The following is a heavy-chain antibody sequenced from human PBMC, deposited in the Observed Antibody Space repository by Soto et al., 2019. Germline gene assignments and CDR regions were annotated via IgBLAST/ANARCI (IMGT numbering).Heavy chain of an antibody. CDR3: ARGVGSGTYYNQYNWFDP. CDR1: GYTFTNYG. D-gene: IGHD3-10*01. V-gene: IGHV1-18*01. J-gene: IGHJ5*02. CDR2: INTYNGNT. Sequence: GPSVKVSCKASGYTFTNYGSSWVRQAPGQGLEWMGWINTYNGNTNHAQKLQGRVTMTTDTSTSTAYMELRSLRSDDTAVYYCARGVGSGTYYNQYNWFDPWGQGTLVTVSS.